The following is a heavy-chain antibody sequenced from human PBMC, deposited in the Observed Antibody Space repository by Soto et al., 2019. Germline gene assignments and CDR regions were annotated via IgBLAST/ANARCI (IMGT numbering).Heavy chain of an antibody. J-gene: IGHJ6*02. D-gene: IGHD4-17*01. CDR3: ARDPLGEPYGVTYYYYYGMDV. CDR2: IIPIFGTA. CDR1: GGAFSSYA. V-gene: IGHV1-69*13. Sequence: ASVKVSCKASGGAFSSYAISWVRQAPGQGLEWMGGIIPIFGTANYAQKFQGRVTITADESTSTAYMELSSLRSEDTAVYYCARDPLGEPYGVTYYYYYGMDVWGQGTTVTVSS.